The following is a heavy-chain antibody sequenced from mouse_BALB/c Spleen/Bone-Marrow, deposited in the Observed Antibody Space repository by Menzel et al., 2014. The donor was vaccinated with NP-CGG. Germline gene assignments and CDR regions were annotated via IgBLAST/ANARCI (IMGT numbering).Heavy chain of an antibody. CDR2: SRNRANDYTT. CDR3: ARDDYGRAWFAY. V-gene: IGHV7-1*02. D-gene: IGHD2-4*01. J-gene: IGHJ3*01. CDR1: GFTFSDFY. Sequence: EVKLVESGGGLVQPGGSLRLSCATSGFTFSDFYMEWVRQPPGKGLEWIAASRNRANDYTTEYSASVKGRFIVSRDTSQSILYLQMNALRAEDTAIYYCARDDYGRAWFAYWGQGTLVTVSA.